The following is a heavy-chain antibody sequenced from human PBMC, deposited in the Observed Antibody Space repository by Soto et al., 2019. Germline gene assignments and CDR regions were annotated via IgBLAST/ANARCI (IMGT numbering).Heavy chain of an antibody. CDR1: GGSITTNW. Sequence: QVQLQESGPGLVKPSGTLSLTCDVSGGSITTNWWSWVRQPPGKGLEWIGEISQSGVTHYNASLENPVSILIAKWNTQLFLHLNSVTAADTAVYFSARHVGVTRRRGFASWGRGTLVTVSS. CDR3: ARHVGVTRRRGFAS. J-gene: IGHJ4*02. V-gene: IGHV4-4*02. D-gene: IGHD1-26*01. CDR2: ISQSGVT.